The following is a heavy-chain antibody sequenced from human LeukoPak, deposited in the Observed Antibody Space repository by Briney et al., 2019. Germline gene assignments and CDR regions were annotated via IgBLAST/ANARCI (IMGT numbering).Heavy chain of an antibody. V-gene: IGHV4-59*08. CDR3: ARQAHCTSDLCYPFDY. Sequence: SETLSLTCTVSGGSISGYYWSWIRQPPGKGLEWIGYIHYSGSTNYNPSLKSRVTISADTTKNQFPLKLISVTAADTAVYYCARQAHCTSDLCYPFDYWGQGTLVTVSS. CDR1: GGSISGYY. J-gene: IGHJ4*02. D-gene: IGHD2-8*01. CDR2: IHYSGST.